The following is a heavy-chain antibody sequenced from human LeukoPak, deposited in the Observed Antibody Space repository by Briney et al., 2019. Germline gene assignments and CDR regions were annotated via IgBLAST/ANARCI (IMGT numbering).Heavy chain of an antibody. CDR3: ARKTTVTTSFDY. CDR1: GGSFRGYY. V-gene: IGHV4-34*01. D-gene: IGHD4-17*01. CDR2: INHSGST. Sequence: PSETLSLTCAVYGGSFRGYYWSWIRQPPGKGLEWIGEINHSGSTNYNPSLKSRVTISVDTSKNQFSLKLSSVTAADTAVYYCARKTTVTTSFDYWGQGTLVTVSS. J-gene: IGHJ4*02.